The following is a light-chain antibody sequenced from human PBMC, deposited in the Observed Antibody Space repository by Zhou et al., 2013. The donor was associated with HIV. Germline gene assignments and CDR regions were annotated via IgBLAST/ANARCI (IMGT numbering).Light chain of an antibody. J-gene: IGKJ5*01. V-gene: IGKV3D-20*02. CDR1: QNIAGNY. CDR2: DAS. Sequence: EIVLTQSPGTLSLSPGERGTLSCRASQNIAGNYLAWYQQKPGQAPRLLIYDASTRATGIPARFSGSGSGTDFTLTISSLEPEDFAVYYCQQRSKWPTFGQGTRLEIK. CDR3: QQRSKWPT.